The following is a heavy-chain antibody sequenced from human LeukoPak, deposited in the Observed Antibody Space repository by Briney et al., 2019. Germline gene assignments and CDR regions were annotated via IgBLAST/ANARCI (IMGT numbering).Heavy chain of an antibody. Sequence: SETLSLTCAVYGGPFSGYYWSWIRQPPGKGLEWIGEINHSGSTNYNPSLKSRVTISVDTSKNQFSLKLSSVTAADTAVYYCARGNIVAIDYWGQGTLVTVSS. D-gene: IGHD5-12*01. CDR3: ARGNIVAIDY. V-gene: IGHV4-34*01. CDR2: INHSGST. J-gene: IGHJ4*02. CDR1: GGPFSGYY.